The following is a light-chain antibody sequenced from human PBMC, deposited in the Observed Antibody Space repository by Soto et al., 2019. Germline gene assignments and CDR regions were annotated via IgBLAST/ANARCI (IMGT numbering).Light chain of an antibody. CDR3: QQYNDWPLT. CDR2: GAF. J-gene: IGKJ1*01. Sequence: DIVLTQSPGTLSLSPGEGATLSCRASQSVSSNLAWYQQKPGQAPSLLIYGAFTRATGIPARFSGTGSGTEFTLTISSLQSEDFALYYCQQYNDWPLTFGQGTKVDIK. CDR1: QSVSSN. V-gene: IGKV3-15*01.